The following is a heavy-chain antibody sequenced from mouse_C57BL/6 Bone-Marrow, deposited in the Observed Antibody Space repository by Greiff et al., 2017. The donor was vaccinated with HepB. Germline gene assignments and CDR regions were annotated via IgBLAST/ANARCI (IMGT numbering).Heavy chain of an antibody. J-gene: IGHJ2*01. D-gene: IGHD3-2*02. Sequence: EVQLVESGGGLVQPGGSLSLSCAASGFTFTDYYMSWVRQPPGKALEWLGFIRNKANGYTTEYSASVKGRFTISRDNSQSILYLQMHALRAEDSATYYCARYRAAQAHFDYWGQGTTLTVSS. CDR3: ARYRAAQAHFDY. V-gene: IGHV7-3*01. CDR1: GFTFTDYY. CDR2: IRNKANGYTT.